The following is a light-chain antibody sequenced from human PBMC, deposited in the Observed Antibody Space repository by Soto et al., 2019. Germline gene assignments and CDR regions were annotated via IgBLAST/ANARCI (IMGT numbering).Light chain of an antibody. CDR2: SAS. CDR3: QYYGSSPWT. J-gene: IGKJ1*01. Sequence: EIVLTQSPGTLSLSPGERATLSCRASQSVNTYYLAWYQQKPGQAPRLLIYSASSRATGMPDRFSGSGSGTDFTLTISRLEPEDFVVYYCQYYGSSPWTFGQGTKVEIK. CDR1: QSVNTYY. V-gene: IGKV3-20*01.